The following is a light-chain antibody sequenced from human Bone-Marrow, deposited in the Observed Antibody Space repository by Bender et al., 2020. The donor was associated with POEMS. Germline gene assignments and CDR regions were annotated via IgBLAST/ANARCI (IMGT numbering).Light chain of an antibody. Sequence: SSELRQPPSLSVSPGQTATITCSGEMLEKQYVYWYQQRPGQAPMGVIYEDTKRPSGIPERFSGSTSGTTATLIISGAQEEDEADYYCQAWDSDTVVFGGGTKLTVL. CDR1: MLEKQY. J-gene: IGLJ2*01. CDR2: EDT. CDR3: QAWDSDTVV. V-gene: IGLV3-10*01.